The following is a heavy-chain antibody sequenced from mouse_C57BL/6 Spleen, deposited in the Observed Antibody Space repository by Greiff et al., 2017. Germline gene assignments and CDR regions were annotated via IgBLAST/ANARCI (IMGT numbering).Heavy chain of an antibody. V-gene: IGHV1-55*01. CDR2: IYPGSGST. CDR3: AREGYGNSAWFAY. D-gene: IGHD2-10*02. J-gene: IGHJ3*01. CDR1: GYTFTSYW. Sequence: VQLQQPGAELVKPGASVKMSCKASGYTFTSYWITWVKQRPGQGLEWIGDIYPGSGSTNYNEKFKSKATLTVDTSSSTAYMQLSSLTSEDSAVYYCAREGYGNSAWFAYWGQGTLVTVSA.